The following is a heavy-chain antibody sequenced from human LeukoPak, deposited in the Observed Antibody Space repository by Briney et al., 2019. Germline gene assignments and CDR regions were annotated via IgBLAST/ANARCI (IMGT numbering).Heavy chain of an antibody. Sequence: GGSLRLSCAASGFTFSSYSMNWVRQAPGKGLEWVSSISSSSSYIYYADSVKGRFTISRDNSKNTLYLQMNSLRAEDTAVYYCAKETYYDSSGYYPDYWGQGTLVTVSS. CDR3: AKETYYDSSGYYPDY. CDR2: ISSSSSYI. D-gene: IGHD3-22*01. V-gene: IGHV3-21*04. J-gene: IGHJ4*02. CDR1: GFTFSSYS.